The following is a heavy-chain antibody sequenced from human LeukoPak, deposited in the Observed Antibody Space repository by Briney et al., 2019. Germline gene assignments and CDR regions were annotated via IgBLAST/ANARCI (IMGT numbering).Heavy chain of an antibody. CDR1: GGAISSDY. D-gene: IGHD6-13*01. J-gene: IGHJ4*02. V-gene: IGHV4-59*08. CDR3: ARRDSSSCIDY. CDR2: IYYSGST. Sequence: SETLSLTCTVSGGAISSDYWSWIRQPPGKGVDWIGYIYYSGSTNYNPSLKSRVTISVDTSKNQFSLKLSSVTAADTAMYYCARRDSSSCIDYWGQGTLVTVSS.